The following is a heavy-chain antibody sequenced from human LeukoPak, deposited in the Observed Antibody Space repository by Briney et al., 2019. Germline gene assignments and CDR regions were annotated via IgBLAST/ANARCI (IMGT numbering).Heavy chain of an antibody. D-gene: IGHD3-3*01. V-gene: IGHV1-69*05. Sequence: SVKVSCKASGGTFSSYAISWVRQAPGQGLEWMGGITPIFGTANYAQKFQGRVTITTDESTSTAYMELSSLRSEDTAVYYCARDRADHTIFHPWGQGTLVSVSS. CDR1: GGTFSSYA. J-gene: IGHJ5*02. CDR3: ARDRADHTIFHP. CDR2: ITPIFGTA.